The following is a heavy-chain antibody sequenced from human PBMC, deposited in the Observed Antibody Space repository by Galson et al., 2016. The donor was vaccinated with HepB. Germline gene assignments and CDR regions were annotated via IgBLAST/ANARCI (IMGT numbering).Heavy chain of an antibody. V-gene: IGHV4-39*01. J-gene: IGHJ5*02. CDR3: ARHGELDSDRGWFDP. CDR1: GDSIRSDSDY. CDR2: IFYTGTT. D-gene: IGHD1-1*01. Sequence: EILSLTCIVSGDSIRSDSDYWGWVRQSPGKGLEWIGSIFYTGTTYYNPSLKSRLTIFLDTSSNQFSLRLRSVTAADTALYSCARHGELDSDRGWFDPWGQGTLVTVSS.